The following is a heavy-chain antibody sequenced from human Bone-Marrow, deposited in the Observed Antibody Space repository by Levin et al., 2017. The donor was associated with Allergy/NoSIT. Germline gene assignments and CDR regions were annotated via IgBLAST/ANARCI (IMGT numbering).Heavy chain of an antibody. Sequence: SGPTLVKPTQTLTLTCTFSGFSLSTSGMCLSWIRQPPGKALEWLAFIDWDDDKYYITSLKTRLTISKDTSKNQVVLTMTNMDPVDTATYYCARMTPYYYGSGNYGMDVWGQGTTVTVSS. CDR2: IDWDDDK. J-gene: IGHJ6*02. V-gene: IGHV2-70*01. CDR3: ARMTPYYYGSGNYGMDV. D-gene: IGHD3-10*01. CDR1: GFSLSTSGMC.